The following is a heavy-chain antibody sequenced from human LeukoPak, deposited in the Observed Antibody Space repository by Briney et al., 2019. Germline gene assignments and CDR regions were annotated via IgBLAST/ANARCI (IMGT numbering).Heavy chain of an antibody. J-gene: IGHJ6*03. CDR3: ARAPGLYYYYYMDV. V-gene: IGHV1-69*06. Sequence: GASVKVSCKASGGTFSSYAISWVRQAPGQGLEWMGGIIPIFGTANYAQKFRGRVTITADKSTRTAYMELSSLRSEDTAVYYCARAPGLYYYYYMDVWGKGTTVTVSS. CDR1: GGTFSSYA. CDR2: IIPIFGTA.